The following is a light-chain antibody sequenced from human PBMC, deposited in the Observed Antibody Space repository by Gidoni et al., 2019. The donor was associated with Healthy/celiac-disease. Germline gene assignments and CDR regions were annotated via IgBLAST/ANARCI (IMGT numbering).Light chain of an antibody. CDR1: SSDVGSYNL. J-gene: IGLJ3*02. Sequence: QSALTQPASVSGSPGQSITISCTGTSSDVGSYNLVSWYQQHPGKAPKLMIYEGSKRPSGVSNRFSGSKSGNTASLTISVLQAEDEADYYCCSYAGSSTFEFGGWTKLTVL. V-gene: IGLV2-23*03. CDR3: CSYAGSSTFE. CDR2: EGS.